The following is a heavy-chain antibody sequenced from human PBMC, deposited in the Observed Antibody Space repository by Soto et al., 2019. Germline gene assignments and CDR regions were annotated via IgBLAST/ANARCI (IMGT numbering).Heavy chain of an antibody. CDR3: AKDGAYSSTNWFDP. D-gene: IGHD6-19*01. CDR2: ISHDGSKT. V-gene: IGHV3-30*18. Sequence: QVQLVESGGGVVQPGRSLRLSCVASGFTFSNYGIHWVRQAPGKGLEWVAVISHDGSKTYSADSVKGRFTISRDNSKNTLYLQMNSLRPEDTAVYYCAKDGAYSSTNWFDPWGQGTLVTVSS. J-gene: IGHJ5*02. CDR1: GFTFSNYG.